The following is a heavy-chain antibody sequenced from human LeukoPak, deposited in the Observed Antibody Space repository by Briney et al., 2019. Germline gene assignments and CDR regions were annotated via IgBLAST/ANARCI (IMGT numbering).Heavy chain of an antibody. CDR3: ASSSLLWFGEVYFDY. CDR1: GSTFSSYG. J-gene: IGHJ4*02. V-gene: IGHV3-30*19. CDR2: ISYDGSNK. Sequence: GRSLRPSCAAYGSTFSSYGTRWVRHAAGKGLEWVGVISYDGSNKYYADAVKGRFSISRNNSKNTLYPQMNSLRAEDTAVDYCASSSLLWFGEVYFDYWGQGTLVTVSS. D-gene: IGHD3-10*01.